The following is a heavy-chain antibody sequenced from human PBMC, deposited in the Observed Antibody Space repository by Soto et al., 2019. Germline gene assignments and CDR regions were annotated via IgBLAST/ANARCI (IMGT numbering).Heavy chain of an antibody. J-gene: IGHJ4*02. CDR3: ARLHPEVMGFGDYFDY. CDR1: GGSFSGYY. Sequence: PSGTLSLTCAFYGGSFSGYYWSWIRQPPGKGLEWIGEVNHSGSTNYNPSLKSRVTISVDTSKHQFSLKLSSVTAADTAVYYCARLHPEVMGFGDYFDYWGQGTLVTVSS. D-gene: IGHD3-3*01. V-gene: IGHV4-34*01. CDR2: VNHSGST.